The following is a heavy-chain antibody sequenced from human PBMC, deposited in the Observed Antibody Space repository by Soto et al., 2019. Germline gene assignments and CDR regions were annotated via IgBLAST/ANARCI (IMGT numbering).Heavy chain of an antibody. Sequence: GGSLRLSCAASGFTFSSYSMNWVRQAPGKGLEWVSYISSSSSTIYYADSVKGRFTISRDNAKNSLYLQMNSLRAEDTAVYYCARDLIAVTYYDILTGYRGGGFDPWGQGTLVTSPQ. CDR3: ARDLIAVTYYDILTGYRGGGFDP. J-gene: IGHJ5*02. D-gene: IGHD3-9*01. CDR1: GFTFSSYS. V-gene: IGHV3-48*01. CDR2: ISSSSSTI.